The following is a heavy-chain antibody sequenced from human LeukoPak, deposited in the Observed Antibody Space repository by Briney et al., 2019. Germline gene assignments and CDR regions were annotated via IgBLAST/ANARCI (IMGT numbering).Heavy chain of an antibody. D-gene: IGHD3-10*01. CDR1: GYSISSGYY. CDR3: ARVEEGYGSGRRGNFYYYYMDV. CDR2: IYYSGST. V-gene: IGHV4-61*01. Sequence: SETLSLTCTVSGYSISSGYYWGWIRQPPGKGLEWIGYIYYSGSTNYNPSLKSRVTISVDTSKNQFSLKLSSVTTADTAVYYCARVEEGYGSGRRGNFYYYYMDVWGKGTTVTVSS. J-gene: IGHJ6*03.